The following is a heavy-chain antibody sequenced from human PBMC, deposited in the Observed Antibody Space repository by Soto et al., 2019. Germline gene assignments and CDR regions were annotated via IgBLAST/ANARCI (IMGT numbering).Heavy chain of an antibody. CDR3: VILALGKFDY. Sequence: GGSLRLSCAASGFTFSSYGMHWVRQAPGKGLEWVALIWHDGSRKYHADSVKGRFTISRDNSKNKLFLQMDSLRAEDTAVYHCVILALGKFDYWGQGILVTVSS. CDR2: IWHDGSRK. J-gene: IGHJ4*02. CDR1: GFTFSSYG. D-gene: IGHD3-10*01. V-gene: IGHV3-33*08.